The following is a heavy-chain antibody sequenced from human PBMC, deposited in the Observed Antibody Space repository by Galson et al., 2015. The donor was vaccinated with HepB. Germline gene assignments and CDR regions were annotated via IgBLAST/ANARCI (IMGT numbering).Heavy chain of an antibody. CDR3: ATPLPSNWNFPFDY. CDR1: GYTLTELS. CDR2: FDPEDGET. Sequence: SVKVSCKVSGYTLTELSMHWVRQAPGKGLEWMGGFDPEDGETIYAQKFQGRVTMTEDTSTDTAYMELSSLRSEDTAVYYCATPLPSNWNFPFDYWGQGTLVTVSS. V-gene: IGHV1-24*01. D-gene: IGHD1-7*01. J-gene: IGHJ4*02.